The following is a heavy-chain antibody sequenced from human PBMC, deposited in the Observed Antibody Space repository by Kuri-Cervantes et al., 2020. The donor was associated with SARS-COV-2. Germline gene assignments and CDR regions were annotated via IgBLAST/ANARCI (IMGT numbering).Heavy chain of an antibody. V-gene: IGHV3-21*04. Sequence: GGSLRLSCAASGFTFSTYSMNWVRQAPGKGLQWVASISSSGSYIHYADSVRGRFTISRDNAKDSVYLQMNSLRAEDMALYYYAKGIAAAGVGAFDIWGQGTMVTVSS. D-gene: IGHD6-13*01. CDR1: GFTFSTYS. CDR3: AKGIAAAGVGAFDI. J-gene: IGHJ3*02. CDR2: ISSSGSYI.